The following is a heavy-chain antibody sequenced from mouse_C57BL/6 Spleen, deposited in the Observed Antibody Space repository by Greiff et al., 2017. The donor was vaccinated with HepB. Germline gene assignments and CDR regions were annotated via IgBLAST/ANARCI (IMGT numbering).Heavy chain of an antibody. Sequence: EVKLMESGGDLVKPGGSLKLSCAASGFTFSSYGMSWVRQTPDKRLEWVATISSGGSYTYYPDSVKGRFTISRDNAKNTLYLQMSSLKSEDTAMYYCARQSRNRGYFDYWGQGTTLTVSS. CDR1: GFTFSSYG. CDR3: ARQSRNRGYFDY. CDR2: ISSGGSYT. D-gene: IGHD1-1*01. V-gene: IGHV5-6*01. J-gene: IGHJ2*01.